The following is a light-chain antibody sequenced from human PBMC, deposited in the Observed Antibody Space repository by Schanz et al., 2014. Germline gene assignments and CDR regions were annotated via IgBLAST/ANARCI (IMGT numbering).Light chain of an antibody. CDR3: QQFNKYPIT. CDR1: QGISSA. CDR2: DAS. Sequence: AIQLTQFPSSLSASVGDRVTITCRASQGISSALAWYQQKPGKAPKLLIYDASTLESGVPSRFSGSGSGTDFTLTISSLQPEDFATYYCQQFNKYPITFGQGTRLEIE. J-gene: IGKJ5*01. V-gene: IGKV1D-13*01.